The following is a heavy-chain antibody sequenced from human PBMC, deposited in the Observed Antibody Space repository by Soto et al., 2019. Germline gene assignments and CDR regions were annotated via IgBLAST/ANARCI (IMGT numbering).Heavy chain of an antibody. CDR2: VYYGGST. V-gene: IGHV4-39*01. CDR1: GGSISSSSYY. J-gene: IGHJ6*02. Sequence: TLSLTCTVSGGSISSSSYYWGWIRQPPGKGLEWIGNVYYGGSTYYNPSLKSRVTISVETSKSQFSLKLSSVTAADTAVYYCAGGDYYHSSGYYFYYYKMDVWGQGTTVTVSS. D-gene: IGHD3-22*01. CDR3: AGGDYYHSSGYYFYYYKMDV.